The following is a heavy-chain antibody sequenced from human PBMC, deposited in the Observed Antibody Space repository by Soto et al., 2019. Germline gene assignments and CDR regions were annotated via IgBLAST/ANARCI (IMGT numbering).Heavy chain of an antibody. CDR3: ARDRGPNIVATQRYYYYGMDV. Sequence: PSETLSLTCTVSGGSISSYYWSWIRQPPGKGLEWIGYIYYSGSTNYNPSLKSRVTISVDTSKNQFSLKLSSVTAADTAVYYCARDRGPNIVATQRYYYYGMDVWGQGTTVTVSS. V-gene: IGHV4-59*01. CDR1: GGSISSYY. D-gene: IGHD5-12*01. CDR2: IYYSGST. J-gene: IGHJ6*02.